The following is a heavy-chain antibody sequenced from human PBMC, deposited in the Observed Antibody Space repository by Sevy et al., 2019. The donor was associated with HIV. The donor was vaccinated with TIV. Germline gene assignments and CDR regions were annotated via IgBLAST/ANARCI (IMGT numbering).Heavy chain of an antibody. V-gene: IGHV2-5*02. J-gene: IGHJ3*02. CDR2: SYWDDDK. Sequence: SGPTLVKPTQTLTLTCTFSGFSLSTSGVGVGWIRQPPGKALEWLALSYWDDDKRYSPSLKSRLTITKDTSKNQVVLTMTNMDPVDTATYYCAHRGSGSWYHGGAFDIWGQGTMVTVSS. D-gene: IGHD6-13*01. CDR1: GFSLSTSGVG. CDR3: AHRGSGSWYHGGAFDI.